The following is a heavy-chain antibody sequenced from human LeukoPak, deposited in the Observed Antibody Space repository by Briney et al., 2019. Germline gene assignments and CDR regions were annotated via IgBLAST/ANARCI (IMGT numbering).Heavy chain of an antibody. Sequence: GGSLRLSCAASGFTFSGYGMHWVRQAPGKGLEWVAFIHYDGARSYYADSVKGRFTISRDNSRNTLYLQMNSLRPEDTAVYYCAKAIWVAATSSWFCLDYWGQGTLVSVSS. V-gene: IGHV3-30*02. CDR3: AKAIWVAATSSWFCLDY. CDR2: IHYDGARS. J-gene: IGHJ4*02. D-gene: IGHD3-10*01. CDR1: GFTFSGYG.